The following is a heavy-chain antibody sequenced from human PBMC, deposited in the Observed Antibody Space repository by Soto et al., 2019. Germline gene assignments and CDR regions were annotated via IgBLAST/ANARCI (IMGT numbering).Heavy chain of an antibody. Sequence: QVQLVESGGGVVQPGRSLRLSCAASGFTFSSYAMHWVSQAPGKGLEWVAVISYDGSNKYYADSVKGRFTISRDNSKNTLYLQMNSLRAEDTAVYYCARDADYGDYGGYFYYWGQGTLVTVSS. D-gene: IGHD4-17*01. J-gene: IGHJ4*02. CDR2: ISYDGSNK. V-gene: IGHV3-30-3*01. CDR1: GFTFSSYA. CDR3: ARDADYGDYGGYFYY.